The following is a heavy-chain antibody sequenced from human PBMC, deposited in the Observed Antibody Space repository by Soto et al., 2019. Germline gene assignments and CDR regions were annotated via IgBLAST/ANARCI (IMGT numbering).Heavy chain of an antibody. CDR2: INPNSGGT. Sequence: ASVKVSCKDSGYTFTGYYMHWVRQAPGQELEWMGWINPNSGGTNYAQKFQGRVTMTRDTSISTAYMELSRLRSDDTAVYYCASFRYCSSTSCYKRGLDYWGQGTLVTVSS. V-gene: IGHV1-2*02. D-gene: IGHD2-2*02. CDR3: ASFRYCSSTSCYKRGLDY. J-gene: IGHJ4*02. CDR1: GYTFTGYY.